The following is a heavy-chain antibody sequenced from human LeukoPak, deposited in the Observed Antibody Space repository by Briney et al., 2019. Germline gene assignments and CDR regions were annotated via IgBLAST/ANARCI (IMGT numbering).Heavy chain of an antibody. CDR2: ISSSSSYI. CDR3: AQVGSYWYFDL. CDR1: GFTFSSYS. J-gene: IGHJ2*01. D-gene: IGHD1-26*01. Sequence: GGSLRLSCAASGFTFSSYSMNWVRQAPGKGLEWVSSISSSSSYIYYADSVKGRFTISRDNAKNSLYLQMNSLRAEDTAIYYCAQVGSYWYFDLWGRGTLVTVSS. V-gene: IGHV3-21*04.